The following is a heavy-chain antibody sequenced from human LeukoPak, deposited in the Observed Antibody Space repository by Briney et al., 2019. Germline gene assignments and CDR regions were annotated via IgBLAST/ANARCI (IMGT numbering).Heavy chain of an antibody. CDR3: ARSDIVVVTAIPGAFDI. CDR2: IIPIFGTA. D-gene: IGHD2-21*02. Sequence: ASVKVSCKASGGTFSSYAISWVRQAPGQGLEWMGGIIPIFGTANYAQKFQGRVTITTDESTSTAYMELSSLRSEDTAVYYCARSDIVVVTAIPGAFDIWGQGTMVTVSS. V-gene: IGHV1-69*05. CDR1: GGTFSSYA. J-gene: IGHJ3*02.